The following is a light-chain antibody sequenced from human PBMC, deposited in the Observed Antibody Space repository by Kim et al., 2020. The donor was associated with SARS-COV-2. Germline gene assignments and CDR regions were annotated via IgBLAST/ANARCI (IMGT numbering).Light chain of an antibody. J-gene: IGKJ1*01. CDR1: QSISSW. V-gene: IGKV1-5*03. CDR2: KAS. CDR3: QQYNSYSPGWT. Sequence: DIQMTQSPSTLSASVGDRVTITCRASQSISSWLAWYQQKPGKAPNLLIYKASNLESGVPSRFSGSGSGTEFTLTISSLQPEDFATYYCQQYNSYSPGWTFGQGTKVDIK.